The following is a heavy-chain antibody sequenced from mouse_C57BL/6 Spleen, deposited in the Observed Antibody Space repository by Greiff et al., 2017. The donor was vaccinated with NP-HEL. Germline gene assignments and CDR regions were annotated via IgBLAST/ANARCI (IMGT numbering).Heavy chain of an antibody. CDR2: IDPYDSYT. V-gene: IGHV1-69*01. Sequence: QVQLQQPGAELVMPGASVKLSCKASGYTFTSYWMHWVKQRPGQGLEWIGEIDPYDSYTNYNQKFKGKSTLTGDKSSSTAYMQLSSLTSEDSAVYYCARGRPTVVARAMDYWGQGTSVTVSS. CDR3: ARGRPTVVARAMDY. D-gene: IGHD1-1*01. CDR1: GYTFTSYW. J-gene: IGHJ4*01.